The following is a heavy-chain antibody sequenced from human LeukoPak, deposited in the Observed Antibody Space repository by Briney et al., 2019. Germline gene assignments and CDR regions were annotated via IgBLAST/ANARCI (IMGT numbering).Heavy chain of an antibody. V-gene: IGHV3-23*01. D-gene: IGHD4-11*01. CDR3: ARGRTVTRSYLYFDY. CDR1: GFTTIAYA. CDR2: ISGGGVTT. Sequence: TGGSLRLSCVGSGFTTIAYALTWARQAPGKGLEWVSGISGGGVTTYYADSVKGRFTISRDNSRNTLYLQMNSLRAEDTAVYYCARGRTVTRSYLYFDYWGQGTLVTVSS. J-gene: IGHJ4*02.